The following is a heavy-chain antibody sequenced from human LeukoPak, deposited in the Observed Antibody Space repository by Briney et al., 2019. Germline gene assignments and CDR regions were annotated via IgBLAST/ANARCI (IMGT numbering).Heavy chain of an antibody. J-gene: IGHJ5*02. D-gene: IGHD3-10*01. CDR3: ARGQYYYGSGSPMRNWFDP. CDR2: ISSSGSTI. V-gene: IGHV3-48*03. CDR1: GFTFSSYE. Sequence: QPGGSLRLSCAASGFTFSSYEMNWVRQAPGKGLEWVSYISSSGSTIYYADSGKGRFTISRDNAKNSLYLQVNSLRAEDTAVYYCARGQYYYGSGSPMRNWFDPWGQGTLVTVSS.